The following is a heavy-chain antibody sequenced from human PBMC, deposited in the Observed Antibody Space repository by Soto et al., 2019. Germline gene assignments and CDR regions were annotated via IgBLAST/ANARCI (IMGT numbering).Heavy chain of an antibody. V-gene: IGHV4-61*01. Sequence: QVLLQESGPGLVKPSETLSLTCTVSGGPLSSGSYYWSWIRQSPGQGLEWIGYIYYSGTTKYNPSLNSRVSISVDTSKDQFSLRLTSLSAADTAVYYCARAASPYFDLSSAFHPWGQGTLVTVSS. J-gene: IGHJ5*02. CDR2: IYYSGTT. D-gene: IGHD3-9*01. CDR1: GGPLSSGSYY. CDR3: ARAASPYFDLSSAFHP.